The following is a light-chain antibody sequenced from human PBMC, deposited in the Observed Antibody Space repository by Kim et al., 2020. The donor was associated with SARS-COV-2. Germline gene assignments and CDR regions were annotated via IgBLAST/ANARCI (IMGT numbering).Light chain of an antibody. J-gene: IGKJ2*01. CDR3: QQYEGWPPYT. CDR1: QSVGTR. V-gene: IGKV3-15*01. CDR2: DAC. Sequence: PGKRATHSCRADQSVGTRVGWYQQKRSRAPSLLIVDACTRATGVPARFSGSGSGTDFTLTISRLQSEDYATDYCQQYEGWPPYTFGQGNKLEI.